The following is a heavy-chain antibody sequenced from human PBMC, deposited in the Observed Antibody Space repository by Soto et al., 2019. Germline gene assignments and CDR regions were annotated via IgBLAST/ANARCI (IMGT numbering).Heavy chain of an antibody. V-gene: IGHV4-30-4*01. Sequence: RSLTCTVSGSSISSGDYYWSWIRQPPGKGLEWIGYIYYSGSTYYNPSLKSRVTISVDTSKNQFSLKLSSVTAADTAVYYCAREQMVRGVIPHYYGMDVWGQGTTVTVSS. CDR1: GSSISSGDYY. J-gene: IGHJ6*02. CDR2: IYYSGST. CDR3: AREQMVRGVIPHYYGMDV. D-gene: IGHD3-10*01.